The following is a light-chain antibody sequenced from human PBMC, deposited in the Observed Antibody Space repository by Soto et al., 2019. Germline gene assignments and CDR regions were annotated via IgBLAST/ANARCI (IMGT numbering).Light chain of an antibody. CDR1: QSVSSSN. Sequence: DIVLTQSPGTLSLSPGERATLSCRASQSVSSSNLAWYQQNPGQAPWLLISGTSSRATGVPDRFSGSGYGTELTLTISRLEHEDFAVYYCQQYGSSPNTFGQGTKLEIK. CDR2: GTS. CDR3: QQYGSSPNT. J-gene: IGKJ2*01. V-gene: IGKV3-20*01.